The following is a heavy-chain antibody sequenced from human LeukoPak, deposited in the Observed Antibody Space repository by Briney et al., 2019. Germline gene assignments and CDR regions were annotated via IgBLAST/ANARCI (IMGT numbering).Heavy chain of an antibody. J-gene: IGHJ4*02. Sequence: GGSLRLSCAASGFTFSSYAMSWVRQAPGKGLEWVSAISGSGGSTYYADSVEGRFTISRDNSKTTLYLQMNSLRAEDTAVYYCAKDSTYSSRHLTLDYWGQGTLVTVSS. CDR1: GFTFSSYA. CDR2: ISGSGGST. V-gene: IGHV3-23*01. D-gene: IGHD6-13*01. CDR3: AKDSTYSSRHLTLDY.